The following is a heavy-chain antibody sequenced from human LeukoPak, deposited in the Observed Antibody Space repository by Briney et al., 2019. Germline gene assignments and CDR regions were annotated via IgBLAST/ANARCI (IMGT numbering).Heavy chain of an antibody. CDR1: GGSFSGYY. CDR3: ACRRPLWFGELRFDP. V-gene: IGHV4-34*01. D-gene: IGHD3-10*01. Sequence: SETLSLTCAVSGGSFSGYYWSWLRQPPPKGLEWIGEINHSGSTNYNPSLKRQVTISVATSKNQCSLKLSSVTAADTAVYYCACRRPLWFGELRFDPWGQRTLVTVSS. CDR2: INHSGST. J-gene: IGHJ5*02.